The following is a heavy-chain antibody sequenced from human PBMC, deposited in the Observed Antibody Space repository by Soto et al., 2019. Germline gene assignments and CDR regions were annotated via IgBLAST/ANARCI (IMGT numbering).Heavy chain of an antibody. V-gene: IGHV1-18*01. CDR2: ISAYNGNT. Sequence: GASVTVSCKASVYTFTSYGISWVRQAPGQGLEWMGWISAYNGNTNYAQKLQGRVTMTTDTSTSTAYMELRSLRSDDTAVYYCARVRGEGSGYYRDYYYYYGMDVWGQGTTVTVSS. CDR3: ARVRGEGSGYYRDYYYYYGMDV. D-gene: IGHD3-22*01. CDR1: VYTFTSYG. J-gene: IGHJ6*02.